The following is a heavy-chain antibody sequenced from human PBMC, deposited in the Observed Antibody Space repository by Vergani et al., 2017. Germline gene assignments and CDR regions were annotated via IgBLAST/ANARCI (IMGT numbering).Heavy chain of an antibody. CDR1: GYTFTSYA. Sequence: QVQLVQSGAEVKKPGASVKVSCKASGYTFTSYAMHWVRQAPGQRLEWMGWINAGNGNTKYSQKFQGRVTITRETSASTAYMELSSLRSEDTAVYYCARVRINLMERCYYDSSGYLSGYYYYGMDVWGQGTTVTVSS. D-gene: IGHD3-22*01. J-gene: IGHJ6*02. CDR3: ARVRINLMERCYYDSSGYLSGYYYYGMDV. CDR2: INAGNGNT. V-gene: IGHV1-3*01.